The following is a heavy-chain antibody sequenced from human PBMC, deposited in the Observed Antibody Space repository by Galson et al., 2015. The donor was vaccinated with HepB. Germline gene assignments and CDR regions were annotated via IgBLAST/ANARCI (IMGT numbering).Heavy chain of an antibody. CDR3: ARAGTLTFGGVIVPDDY. CDR2: ISSSSSYI. J-gene: IGHJ4*02. Sequence: SLRLSCAASGFTFSSYSMNWVRQAPGKGLEWVSSISSSSSYIYYADSVKGRFTISRDNAKNSLYLQMNSLRAEDTAVYYCARAGTLTFGGVIVPDDYWGQGTLVTVSS. CDR1: GFTFSSYS. D-gene: IGHD3-16*02. V-gene: IGHV3-21*01.